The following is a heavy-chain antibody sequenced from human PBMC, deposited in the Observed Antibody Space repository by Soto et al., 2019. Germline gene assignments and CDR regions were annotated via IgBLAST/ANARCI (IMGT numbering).Heavy chain of an antibody. Sequence: QLELKESGPGLVESSGTLSLTCSVTGGAISSSSFYWGWIRQPPGKGLEWIAHIYSSGGSYYNPSLKSRATISLDTSKNHFSLRLNSVPAADTAVYSCASLRLWVGESPGFLFDPWGQATLVTVSS. D-gene: IGHD3-3*01. V-gene: IGHV4-39*02. CDR2: IYSSGGS. CDR1: GGAISSSSFY. CDR3: ASLRLWVGESPGFLFDP. J-gene: IGHJ5*02.